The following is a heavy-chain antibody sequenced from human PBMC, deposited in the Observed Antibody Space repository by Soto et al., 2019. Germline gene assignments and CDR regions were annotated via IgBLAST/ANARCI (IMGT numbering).Heavy chain of an antibody. Sequence: QVQLVQSGAEVKKPGASVKVSCKASGYTFTHYGITWVRQAPGQGLEWTGWINAYIGDTKSAQKYQGRVTVTIDTSTSTASLELRSLRSDDTAVYSCARGDGDTLDYWGQGTLVSVSA. CDR2: INAYIGDT. D-gene: IGHD2-21*02. J-gene: IGHJ4*02. CDR1: GYTFTHYG. V-gene: IGHV1-18*01. CDR3: ARGDGDTLDY.